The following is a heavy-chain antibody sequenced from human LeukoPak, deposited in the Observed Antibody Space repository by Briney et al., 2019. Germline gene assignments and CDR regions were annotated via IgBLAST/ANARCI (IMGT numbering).Heavy chain of an antibody. D-gene: IGHD3-22*01. CDR3: ARASSGSFYYFDY. CDR1: GGSISGNY. Sequence: SETLSLTCTVSGGSISGNYWSWIRQPAGKGLEWIGRISNSGSTNYNPSPKSRVTMSVDTAKNQFSLKLSSVTAADTAVYYCARASSGSFYYFDYWGQGTLVTVSS. J-gene: IGHJ4*02. CDR2: ISNSGST. V-gene: IGHV4-4*07.